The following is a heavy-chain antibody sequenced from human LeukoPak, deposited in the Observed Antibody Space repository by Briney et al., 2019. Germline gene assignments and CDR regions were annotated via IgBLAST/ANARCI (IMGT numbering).Heavy chain of an antibody. CDR2: ISGSGGST. D-gene: IGHD3-9*01. CDR1: GFTFSSYA. J-gene: IGHJ4*02. Sequence: PGGSLRLSCAASGFTFSSYAMSWVRQAPGKGLEWVSAISGSGGSTSYADSVKGRFTISRDNSKNTLYLQMNSLRAEDTAVYDCAKEGSPYYDIMTGYLNAFYFDYWGKGTLVTASS. V-gene: IGHV3-23*01. CDR3: AKEGSPYYDIMTGYLNAFYFDY.